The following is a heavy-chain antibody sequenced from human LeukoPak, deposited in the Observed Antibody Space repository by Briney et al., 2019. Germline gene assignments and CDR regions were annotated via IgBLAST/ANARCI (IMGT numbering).Heavy chain of an antibody. V-gene: IGHV3-7*01. CDR1: GFTFSSYW. CDR3: ARDWTVYDYVWGSYRSSYYFDY. D-gene: IGHD3-16*02. Sequence: GGSLRLSCAASGFTFSSYWMSWVRQAPGKGLEWVANIKQDGSEKYYVDSVKGRFTISRDNAKNSLYLQMNSLRAEDTAVYYCARDWTVYDYVWGSYRSSYYFDYWGQGTLVTVSS. J-gene: IGHJ4*02. CDR2: IKQDGSEK.